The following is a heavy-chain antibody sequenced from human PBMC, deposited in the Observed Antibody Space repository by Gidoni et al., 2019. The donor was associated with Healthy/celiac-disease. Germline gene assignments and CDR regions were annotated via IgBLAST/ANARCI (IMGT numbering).Heavy chain of an antibody. CDR3: ARGSSGWPYWYFDL. D-gene: IGHD6-19*01. CDR2: IWYDGSNK. Sequence: VQLVESGGGVVHPGRSLRLSFAASGFTFSSYGMPWVRQAPGKGLEWVAVIWYDGSNKYYADSVKGRFTISRDNSKNTLYLQMNSLRAEDTAVYYCARGSSGWPYWYFDLWGRGTLVTVSS. V-gene: IGHV3-33*01. CDR1: GFTFSSYG. J-gene: IGHJ2*01.